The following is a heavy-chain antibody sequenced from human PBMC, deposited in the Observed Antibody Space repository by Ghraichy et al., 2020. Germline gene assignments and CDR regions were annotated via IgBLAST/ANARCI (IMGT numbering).Heavy chain of an antibody. J-gene: IGHJ2*01. D-gene: IGHD3-22*01. V-gene: IGHV3-30*04. CDR3: ARDLYYYDSSGYFGYFDL. Sequence: GGSLRLSCAASGFTFSSYAMHWVRQAPGKGLEWVAVISYDGSNKYYADSVKGRFTISRDNSKNTLYLQMNSLRAEDTAVYYCARDLYYYDSSGYFGYFDLWGRGTLVTVSS. CDR1: GFTFSSYA. CDR2: ISYDGSNK.